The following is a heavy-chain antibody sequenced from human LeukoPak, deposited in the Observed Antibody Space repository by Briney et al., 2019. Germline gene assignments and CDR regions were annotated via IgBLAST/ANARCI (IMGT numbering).Heavy chain of an antibody. J-gene: IGHJ2*01. CDR2: ISAYNGNT. V-gene: IGHV1-18*01. CDR1: GYIFTSYG. Sequence: ASVKVSCKASGYIFTSYGISWVRQAPGQGLEWMGWISAYNGNTNYAQKPQGRVTMTTDSSTSTAYMELRSLRSDDTAVYYCARDRWLHPVEGYFDLWGRGTLVTVSS. D-gene: IGHD3-22*01. CDR3: ARDRWLHPVEGYFDL.